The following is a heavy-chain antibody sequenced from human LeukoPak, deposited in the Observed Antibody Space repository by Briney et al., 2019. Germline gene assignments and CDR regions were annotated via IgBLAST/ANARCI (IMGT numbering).Heavy chain of an antibody. Sequence: PGGSPRLSCAASGFTFSDYYMNWIRQAPGKGLEWVSYISSSGSAIHYADSVKGRFTISRDNTKNSLYLQMNSLRAEDTAVYYCARGHWYSFDYWGQGALVTVSS. V-gene: IGHV3-11*01. CDR1: GFTFSDYY. D-gene: IGHD2-8*02. CDR2: ISSSGSAI. J-gene: IGHJ4*02. CDR3: ARGHWYSFDY.